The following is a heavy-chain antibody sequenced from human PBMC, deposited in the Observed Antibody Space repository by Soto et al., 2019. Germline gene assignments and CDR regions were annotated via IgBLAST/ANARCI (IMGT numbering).Heavy chain of an antibody. CDR1: GYSFTRYW. D-gene: IGHD2-15*01. J-gene: IGHJ4*02. CDR2: IHAGDSDT. Sequence: GASVTISCQRSGYSFTRYWIVSVPQIPGKGLEWMGIIHAGDSDTRYSPSFQGQVTISADKSISTAYLQWSSLKASDTGMYYGARLDRVVAAYFEGWGRGTLVSVSS. CDR3: ARLDRVVAAYFEG. V-gene: IGHV5-51*01.